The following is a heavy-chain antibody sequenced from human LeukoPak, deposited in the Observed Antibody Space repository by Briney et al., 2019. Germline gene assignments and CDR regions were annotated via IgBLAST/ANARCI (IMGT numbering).Heavy chain of an antibody. V-gene: IGHV3-53*01. CDR2: IFSGGAT. J-gene: IGHJ6*02. CDR3: AREVGDTALNYFGIDV. D-gene: IGHD5-18*01. CDR1: GFTVSTNY. Sequence: GGSLRLSCAASGFTVSTNYMSWVRQALGKGLEWVSIIFSGGATYYADSVKGRFTISRENSKNTLYLQMTNLRVEDTAVYYCAREVGDTALNYFGIDVWGQGTTVIVS.